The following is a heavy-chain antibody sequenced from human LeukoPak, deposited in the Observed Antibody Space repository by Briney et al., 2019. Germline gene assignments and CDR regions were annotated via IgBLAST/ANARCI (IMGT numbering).Heavy chain of an antibody. D-gene: IGHD3-3*01. CDR3: ARSSYDFWSGYYSNWFDP. V-gene: IGHV4-39*01. Sequence: PSETLSLTYTVSGGSISSSSYYWGWIRQPPGKGLEWIGRIYYSGSTYYNPSLKSRVTISVDTSKNQFSLKLSSVTAADTAVYYCARSSYDFWSGYYSNWFDPWGQGTLVTVSS. CDR2: IYYSGST. CDR1: GGSISSSSYY. J-gene: IGHJ5*02.